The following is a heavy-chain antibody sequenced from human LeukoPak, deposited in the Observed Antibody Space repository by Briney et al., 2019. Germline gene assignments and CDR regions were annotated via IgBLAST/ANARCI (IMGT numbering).Heavy chain of an antibody. J-gene: IGHJ4*02. Sequence: GGSLRLSCAASGFTFNRYNMNWVRRAPGKGLEWASSISTSSSYIYYADSVRGRFTISRDNAKNSLYLQMNSLRAEDTAVYYCARGQLYYDSSGFDYWGQGTLVTVSS. CDR2: ISTSSSYI. CDR1: GFTFNRYN. D-gene: IGHD3-22*01. CDR3: ARGQLYYDSSGFDY. V-gene: IGHV3-21*01.